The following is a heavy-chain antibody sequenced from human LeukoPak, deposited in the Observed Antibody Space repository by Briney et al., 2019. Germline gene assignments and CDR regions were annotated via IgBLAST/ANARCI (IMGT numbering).Heavy chain of an antibody. CDR1: GFTFSTYA. Sequence: GGSLRLSCAASGFTFSTYAMSWVRQAPGKGLEWVSAISGSGGSTYYADSVKGRFTISRDNSKNTLYLQMTSLRAEDTAVYYCAKPATGIAVAGSDYWGQGTLVTVSS. D-gene: IGHD6-19*01. CDR2: ISGSGGST. J-gene: IGHJ4*02. CDR3: AKPATGIAVAGSDY. V-gene: IGHV3-23*01.